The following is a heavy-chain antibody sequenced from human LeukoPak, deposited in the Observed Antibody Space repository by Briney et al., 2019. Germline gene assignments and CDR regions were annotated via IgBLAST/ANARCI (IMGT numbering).Heavy chain of an antibody. CDR1: GFTFSSYS. D-gene: IGHD2-2*01. J-gene: IGHJ3*02. CDR3: ARESQGYCSSTSCYALGAFDI. CDR2: ISSSSSYI. Sequence: PGGSLRLSCAASGFTFSSYSMNWVRQAPGKVLEWVSSISSSSSYIYYADSVKGRFTISRDNSKNSLYLQMNSLRAEDTAVYYCARESQGYCSSTSCYALGAFDIWGQGTMVTVSS. V-gene: IGHV3-21*01.